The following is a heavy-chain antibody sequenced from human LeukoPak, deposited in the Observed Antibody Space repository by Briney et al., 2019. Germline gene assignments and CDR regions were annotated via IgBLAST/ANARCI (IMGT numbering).Heavy chain of an antibody. D-gene: IGHD3-10*01. V-gene: IGHV1-8*01. CDR3: AREDGSGSSPPSMDV. CDR1: GYTFTSYD. Sequence: GASVNVSCTASGYTFTSYDINWVRQATGQGLEWMGWMNPNSGNIGYAQKFQGRVTMTRNTSISTAYMELSSLRSEDTAVYYCAREDGSGSSPPSMDVWGQGTTVTISS. CDR2: MNPNSGNI. J-gene: IGHJ6*02.